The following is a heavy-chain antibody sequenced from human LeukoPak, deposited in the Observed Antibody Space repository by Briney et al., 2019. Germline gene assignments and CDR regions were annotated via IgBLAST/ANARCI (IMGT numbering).Heavy chain of an antibody. CDR1: GGSFSGYY. V-gene: IGHV4-34*01. CDR2: INHSGST. J-gene: IGHJ6*02. Sequence: SETLSLTCAVYGGSFSGYYWSWIRQPPGKGLEWIGEINHSGSTNYNPSLKSRVTISVNTSKNQFSLKLSSVTAADTAVYYCAGGISSYYYYGMDVWGQGTTVTVYS. CDR3: AGGISSYYYYGMDV. D-gene: IGHD6-6*01.